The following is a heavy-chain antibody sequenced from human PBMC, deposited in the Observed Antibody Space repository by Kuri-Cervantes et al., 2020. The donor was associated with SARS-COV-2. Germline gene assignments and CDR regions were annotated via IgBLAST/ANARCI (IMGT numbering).Heavy chain of an antibody. CDR3: AKDPIDY. J-gene: IGHJ4*02. CDR1: GFTFSSYG. CDR2: ISYDGSNK. Sequence: GESLKISCAASGFTFSSYGMHWVRQAPGKGLEWVAVISYDGSNKYYADSVTGRFTISRDNSKNTLYLQMNSLRAEDTAVYYCAKDPIDYWGQGTLVTVSS. V-gene: IGHV3-30*18.